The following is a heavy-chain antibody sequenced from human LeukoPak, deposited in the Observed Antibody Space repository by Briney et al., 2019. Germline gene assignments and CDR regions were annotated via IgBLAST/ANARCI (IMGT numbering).Heavy chain of an antibody. J-gene: IGHJ4*02. CDR3: ARAIGNHYDILTGRYYFDY. Sequence: PSETLSLTCTVSGGSISSGSYYWSWIRQPAGKGLEWIGRIYTSGSTNYNPSLKSRVTISVDTSKNQFSLKLSSVTAADTAVYYCARAIGNHYDILTGRYYFDYWGQGTLVTVSS. CDR1: GGSISSGSYY. D-gene: IGHD3-9*01. CDR2: IYTSGST. V-gene: IGHV4-61*02.